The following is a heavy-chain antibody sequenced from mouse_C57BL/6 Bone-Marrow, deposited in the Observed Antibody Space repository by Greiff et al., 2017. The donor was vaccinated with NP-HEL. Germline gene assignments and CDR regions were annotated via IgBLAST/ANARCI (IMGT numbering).Heavy chain of an antibody. CDR2: IDPENGDT. V-gene: IGHV14-4*01. Sequence: VQLQQSGAELVRPGASVKLSCTASGFNIKDDYMHWVKQRPEQGLEWIGWIDPENGDTEYASKFQGKATITADTSSNTAYLQLSSLASEDTAVYYCTPLITTVGDFWGQGTTLTVSS. D-gene: IGHD1-1*01. J-gene: IGHJ2*01. CDR3: TPLITTVGDF. CDR1: GFNIKDDY.